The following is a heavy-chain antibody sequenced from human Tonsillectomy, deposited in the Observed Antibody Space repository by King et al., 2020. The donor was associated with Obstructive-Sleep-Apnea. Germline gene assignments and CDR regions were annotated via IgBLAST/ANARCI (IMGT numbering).Heavy chain of an antibody. CDR1: GGSISSSDYY. V-gene: IGHV4-39*01. D-gene: IGHD3-10*01. CDR2: IYYSGTT. CDR3: ARQVNSGETWFDP. J-gene: IGHJ5*02. Sequence: PLQESGPGLVKPSETLSLTCSVSGGSISSSDYYWGWIRQPPGKGLEWIGSIYYSGTTYYNSSLKSRVTIFVDTSKNQYSLKLSSVTAADTAVYYCARQVNSGETWFDPGGRGPLVTVSS.